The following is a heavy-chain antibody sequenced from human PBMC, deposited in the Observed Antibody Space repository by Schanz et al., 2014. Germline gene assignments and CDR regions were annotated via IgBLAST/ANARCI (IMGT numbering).Heavy chain of an antibody. Sequence: QVQLVQSGAEVMKPGSSVKVSCKASGGTFSSYTINWVRQAPGQGLEWMGRIIPILGITNVAQTFQDRVTITADKSTSTAYMELSSLRSEDTAVYYCARDRVSFVRGPLGVDWGQGTQVIVSS. CDR3: ARDRVSFVRGPLGVD. CDR2: IIPILGIT. V-gene: IGHV1-69*08. J-gene: IGHJ4*02. CDR1: GGTFSSYT. D-gene: IGHD3-10*01.